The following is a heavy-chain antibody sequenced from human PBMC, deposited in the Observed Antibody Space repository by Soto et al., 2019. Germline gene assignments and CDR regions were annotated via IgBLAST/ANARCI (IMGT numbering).Heavy chain of an antibody. D-gene: IGHD6-13*01. CDR2: IIPIFGTA. Sequence: AVKVSCKASGCTFSSYAISWVRQAPGQGLEWMGGIIPIFGTANYAQKFQGRVTITADKSTSTAYMELSSLRSEDTAVYYCAREQQRVPYSYYYYGMDVWGQGTTVTVSS. CDR1: GCTFSSYA. V-gene: IGHV1-69*06. CDR3: AREQQRVPYSYYYYGMDV. J-gene: IGHJ6*02.